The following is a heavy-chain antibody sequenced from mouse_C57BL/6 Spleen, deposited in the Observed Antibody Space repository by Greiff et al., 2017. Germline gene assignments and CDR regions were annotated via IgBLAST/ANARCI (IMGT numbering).Heavy chain of an antibody. V-gene: IGHV1-5*01. J-gene: IGHJ1*03. D-gene: IGHD1-1*01. CDR3: TRSANYYGSSYWYFDV. CDR2: IYPGNSDT. CDR1: GYTFTSYW. Sequence: VQLQQSGTVLARPGASVKMSCKTSGYTFTSYWMHWVKQRPGQGLEWIGAIYPGNSDTSYNQKFKGKAKLTAVTSASTAYMELSSLTNEDSAVYYCTRSANYYGSSYWYFDVWGTGTTVTVSS.